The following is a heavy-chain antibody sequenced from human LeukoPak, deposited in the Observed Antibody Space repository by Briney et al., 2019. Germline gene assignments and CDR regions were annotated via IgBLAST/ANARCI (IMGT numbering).Heavy chain of an antibody. D-gene: IGHD1-26*01. CDR1: GFVVNYNY. Sequence: GGSMRLSCAASGFVVNYNYMSWVRQAPGKGLEWVSVIYSGGSTYYADSVKGRFTISRDNSKNTVYLPMNSLRVEDTAVYYCARVKVGITYWFDPWGQGTLVTVSS. CDR2: IYSGGST. J-gene: IGHJ5*02. CDR3: ARVKVGITYWFDP. V-gene: IGHV3-66*01.